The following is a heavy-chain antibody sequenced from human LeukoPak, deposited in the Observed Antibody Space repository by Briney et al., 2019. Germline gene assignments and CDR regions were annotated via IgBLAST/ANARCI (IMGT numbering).Heavy chain of an antibody. CDR1: GFTFKNYA. CDR3: AKGPKIYTNGWYFDY. Sequence: PLGGSLRLSCAASGFTFKNYAMPWVRQAPGKGLDWVSVISASGGSTYYADSVKGRFSISRENSKNTLDLLMNGLRAEDTAVYYCAKGPKIYTNGWYFDYWGQGILVTVSS. J-gene: IGHJ4*02. V-gene: IGHV3-23*01. D-gene: IGHD6-19*01. CDR2: ISASGGST.